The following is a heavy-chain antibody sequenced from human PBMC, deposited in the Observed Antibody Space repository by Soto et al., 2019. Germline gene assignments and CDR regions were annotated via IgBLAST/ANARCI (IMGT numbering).Heavy chain of an antibody. CDR2: IKSKTDGGTT. CDR3: TTDTKLEPSTVHY. CDR1: GFTFSNAW. Sequence: PGGSLRLSCAASGFTFSNAWMSWVRQAPGKGLEWVGRIKSKTDGGTTDYAAPVKGRFTISRDDSKNTLYLQMNSLKTEDTAVYYCTTDTKLEPSTVHYWGQGTLVTVS. V-gene: IGHV3-15*01. D-gene: IGHD1-1*01. J-gene: IGHJ4*02.